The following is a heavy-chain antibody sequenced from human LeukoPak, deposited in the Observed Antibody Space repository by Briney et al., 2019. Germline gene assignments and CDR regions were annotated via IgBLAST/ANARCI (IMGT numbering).Heavy chain of an antibody. V-gene: IGHV3-49*03. D-gene: IGHD6-13*01. CDR3: TRDPAKQQLVREWFDP. Sequence: GGSLRLSCTASGFTFGDYAMSWFRQAPGKGLEWVGFIRSKAYGGTTEYAASVKGRFTISRDDSKSIAYLQMNSLKTEDTAVYYCTRDPAKQQLVREWFDPWGQGTLVTVSS. J-gene: IGHJ5*02. CDR1: GFTFGDYA. CDR2: IRSKAYGGTT.